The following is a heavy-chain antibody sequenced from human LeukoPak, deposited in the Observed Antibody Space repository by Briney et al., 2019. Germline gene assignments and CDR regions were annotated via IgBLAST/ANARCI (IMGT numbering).Heavy chain of an antibody. V-gene: IGHV3-53*01. J-gene: IGHJ2*01. CDR3: ARVGDHFHWYLDL. CDR2: LYSGSST. D-gene: IGHD3-3*02. CDR1: GFTVSTNY. Sequence: PGGSLRLSCAASGFTVSTNYMNWVRQAPGKGLEWVSILYSGSSTYYADSVEGRFIVSRDSSKNTLSLQMHDLRAEDTAVYYCARVGDHFHWYLDLWGRGTMVTVSS.